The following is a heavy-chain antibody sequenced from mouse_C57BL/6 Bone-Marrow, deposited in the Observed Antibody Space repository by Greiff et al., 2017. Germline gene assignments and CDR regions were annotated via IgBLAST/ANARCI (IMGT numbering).Heavy chain of an antibody. CDR1: GFTFSNYW. V-gene: IGHV6-3*01. Sequence: EVQLQQSGGGLVQPGGSMKLSCVASGFTFSNYWMNWVRQSPEKGLEWVAQIRLKSDNYATHYVESVKGRFTISRDDSTSSVYLQMNNLRTEDTAIYYCSITTVVYWYFDFWGTGTTVTVSS. CDR3: SITTVVYWYFDF. D-gene: IGHD1-1*01. CDR2: IRLKSDNYAT. J-gene: IGHJ1*03.